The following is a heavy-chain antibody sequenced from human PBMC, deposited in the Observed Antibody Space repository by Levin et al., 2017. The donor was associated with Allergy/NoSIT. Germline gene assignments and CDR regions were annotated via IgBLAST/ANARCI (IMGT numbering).Heavy chain of an antibody. Sequence: GESLKISCSASGFTFSSYAMHWVRQAPGKGLEYVSAISSNGGSTYYADSVKGRFTISRDNSKNTLYLQMSSLRAEDTAVYYCVRFGYLSSWSFDYWGQGTLVTVSS. D-gene: IGHD6-13*01. J-gene: IGHJ4*02. V-gene: IGHV3-64D*06. CDR2: ISSNGGST. CDR3: VRFGYLSSWSFDY. CDR1: GFTFSSYA.